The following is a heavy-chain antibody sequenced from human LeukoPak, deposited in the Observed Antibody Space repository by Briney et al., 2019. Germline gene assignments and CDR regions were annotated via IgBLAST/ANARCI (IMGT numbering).Heavy chain of an antibody. Sequence: GGSLRLSCAASGFTFSSYAMSWVRQAPGKGLEWVSSISGSGGSTYYADSVKGRFTISRDNSKNTLYLQMNSLRAEDTALCYCAKAYSQGYSSGWYSFDYWGQGTLVTVSS. CDR3: AKAYSQGYSSGWYSFDY. D-gene: IGHD6-19*01. V-gene: IGHV3-23*01. J-gene: IGHJ4*02. CDR2: ISGSGGST. CDR1: GFTFSSYA.